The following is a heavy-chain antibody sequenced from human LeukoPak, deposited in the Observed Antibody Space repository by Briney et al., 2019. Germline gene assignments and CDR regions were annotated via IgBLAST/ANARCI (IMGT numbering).Heavy chain of an antibody. CDR2: IYYSGST. J-gene: IGHJ5*02. CDR3: ARDPNYYDSSGYYYGGNWFDP. V-gene: IGHV4-39*07. CDR1: GGSISSSSYY. D-gene: IGHD3-22*01. Sequence: SETLSLTCTVSGGSISSSSYYWGWIRQPPGKGLEWIGSIYYSGSTYYNPSLKSRVTISVDTSKNQFSLKLSSVTAADTAVYYCARDPNYYDSSGYYYGGNWFDPWGQGTLVTVSS.